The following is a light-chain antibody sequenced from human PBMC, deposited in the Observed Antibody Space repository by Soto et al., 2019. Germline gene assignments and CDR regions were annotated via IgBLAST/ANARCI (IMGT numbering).Light chain of an antibody. CDR2: EVS. J-gene: IGLJ1*01. Sequence: QSALTQPASVSGSPRQSITISCTGTSSDVGNYNYVSWYQQHPGKAPKLMIFEVSDRPSGVSNRFSGSKSGNTASLTISGLQADDEADYYCSSYISSFSHVFGTGTKVTVL. V-gene: IGLV2-14*01. CDR1: SSDVGNYNY. CDR3: SSYISSFSHV.